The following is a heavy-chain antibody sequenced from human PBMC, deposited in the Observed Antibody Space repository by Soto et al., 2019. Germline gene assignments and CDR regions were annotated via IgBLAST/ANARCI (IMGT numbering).Heavy chain of an antibody. CDR2: FRGRGDGT. CDR1: GFAFASYA. CDR3: AKGPDPGAFDI. Sequence: ELQLLESGGGLVQPGGSLRLSCAASGFAFASYAMTWVRQAPGKGLEWVSTFRGRGDGTYYADSVKGRFTVSRDNSNNQLYLQMNGLRAEDTAVYYCAKGPDPGAFDIWGQGTMVTVSS. D-gene: IGHD3-10*01. V-gene: IGHV3-23*01. J-gene: IGHJ3*02.